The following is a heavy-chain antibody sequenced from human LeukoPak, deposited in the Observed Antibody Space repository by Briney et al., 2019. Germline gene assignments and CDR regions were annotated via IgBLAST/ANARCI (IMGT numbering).Heavy chain of an antibody. Sequence: PGGSLRLSCAASGFTFSSYSMDWVRQAPGKELEWVSYFSGSGSTKYYPDSVKGRFTISRDNAKKSLHLQMNSLRAEDTAVYYCARWFGESFDYWGQGTLVTVSS. D-gene: IGHD3-10*01. CDR3: ARWFGESFDY. V-gene: IGHV3-48*01. J-gene: IGHJ4*02. CDR1: GFTFSSYS. CDR2: FSGSGSTK.